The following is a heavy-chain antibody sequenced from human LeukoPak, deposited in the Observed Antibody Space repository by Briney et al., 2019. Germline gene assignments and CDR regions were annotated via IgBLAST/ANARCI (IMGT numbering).Heavy chain of an antibody. D-gene: IGHD3-10*01. Sequence: ASVTVSCKASGYTFTSYGISWVRQAPGQGLEWMGWISAYNGNTNYAQKLQGRVTMTTDTSTSTAYMELRSLRSDDTAVYYCARDWSWGITMVRGVYDAFDIWGQGTMVTVSS. CDR1: GYTFTSYG. CDR3: ARDWSWGITMVRGVYDAFDI. CDR2: ISAYNGNT. V-gene: IGHV1-18*01. J-gene: IGHJ3*02.